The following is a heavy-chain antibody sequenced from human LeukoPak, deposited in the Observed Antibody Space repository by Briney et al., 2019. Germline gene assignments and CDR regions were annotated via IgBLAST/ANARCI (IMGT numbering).Heavy chain of an antibody. CDR1: GGSISSYY. CDR3: ARGSGSHYDYYYYYGMDV. Sequence: PSETLSLTCTVSGGSISSYYWSWIRQPPGKGLEWIGYIYYSGSTNYNPSLKSRVTISVDTSKNQFSLKLSSVTAADTAVYYCARGSGSHYDYYYYYGMDVWGQGTTVTVSS. D-gene: IGHD1-26*01. CDR2: IYYSGST. V-gene: IGHV4-59*08. J-gene: IGHJ6*02.